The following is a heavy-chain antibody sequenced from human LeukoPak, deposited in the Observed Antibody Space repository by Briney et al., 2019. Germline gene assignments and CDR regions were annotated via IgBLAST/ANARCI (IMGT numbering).Heavy chain of an antibody. D-gene: IGHD3-10*01. J-gene: IGHJ4*02. CDR3: ARGVFMYYGSGSSFHFDY. V-gene: IGHV3-48*01. Sequence: GGSLRLSCAASGFTFGNAWMNWVRQAPGKGLEWVSYISSSSSTIYYADSVKGRFTISRDNAKNSLYLQMNSLRAEDTAVYYCARGVFMYYGSGSSFHFDYWGQGTLVTVSS. CDR1: GFTFGNAW. CDR2: ISSSSSTI.